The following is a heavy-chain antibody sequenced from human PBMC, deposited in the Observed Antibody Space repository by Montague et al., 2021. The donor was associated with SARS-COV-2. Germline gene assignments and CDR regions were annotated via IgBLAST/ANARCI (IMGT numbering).Heavy chain of an antibody. V-gene: IGHV4-39*01. CDR1: GGSISSTTYR. CDR2: ISYSGTT. J-gene: IGHJ4*02. CDR3: ARHYGSSLDS. Sequence: SETLSLTCTVSGGSISSTTYRWGWIRQPPGKGLEWIGFISYSGTTFSNPSLQSRISMSVDTPKCQFYLNLTSVTAADTAVYSCARHYGSSLDSWGQGILVAVSS. D-gene: IGHD4-17*01.